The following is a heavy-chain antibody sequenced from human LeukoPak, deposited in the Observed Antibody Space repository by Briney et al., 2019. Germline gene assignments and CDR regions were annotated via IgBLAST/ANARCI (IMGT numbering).Heavy chain of an antibody. V-gene: IGHV3-23*01. J-gene: IGHJ4*02. D-gene: IGHD3-22*01. Sequence: PGGSLRLSCAASGFTFSSYAMSWVRQAPGKGLEWVSAISGSGGSTYYADPVKGRSTISRDNSKNTLYLQMNSLRAEDTAVYYCAKDQDYDSSGYYDGYTGYWGQGTLVTVSS. CDR1: GFTFSSYA. CDR3: AKDQDYDSSGYYDGYTGY. CDR2: ISGSGGST.